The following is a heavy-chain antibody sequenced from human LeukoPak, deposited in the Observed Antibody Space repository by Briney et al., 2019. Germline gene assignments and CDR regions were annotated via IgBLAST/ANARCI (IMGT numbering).Heavy chain of an antibody. CDR1: GFTFSTYW. Sequence: GGSLRLSCAASGFTFSTYWMHWVRQAPGKGLVWVSRINSDGSRISYADSVKGRFTISRDNAKNTLYLQMNSLRAEDTAVYYCARDLGPVAAAGTYWGQGTLVTVSS. V-gene: IGHV3-74*01. J-gene: IGHJ4*02. CDR2: INSDGSRI. CDR3: ARDLGPVAAAGTY. D-gene: IGHD6-13*01.